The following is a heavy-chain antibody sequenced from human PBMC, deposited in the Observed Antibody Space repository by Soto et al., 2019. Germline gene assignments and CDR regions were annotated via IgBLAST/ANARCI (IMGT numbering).Heavy chain of an antibody. CDR1: GGSISSYY. CDR3: ARARITDYYFDY. CDR2: IYYSGST. D-gene: IGHD1-20*01. V-gene: IGHV4-59*01. J-gene: IGHJ4*02. Sequence: SETLSLTCTVSGGSISSYYWSWIRQPQGKGLEWIGYIYYSGSTNYNPSLKSRVTISVDPSKNQFSLKLSSVTAADTAVYYCARARITDYYFDYWGQGTLVTVSS.